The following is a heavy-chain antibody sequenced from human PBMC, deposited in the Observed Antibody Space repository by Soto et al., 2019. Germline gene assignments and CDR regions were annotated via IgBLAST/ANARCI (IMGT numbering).Heavy chain of an antibody. V-gene: IGHV2-5*01. CDR2: IYWNDNK. CDR1: GFSLSLSEVG. D-gene: IGHD6-19*01. J-gene: IGHJ4*02. CDR3: VHMQSGGHLGGWHNYYLEY. Sequence: QITLKESGPTLVKPTQTLTLTCSFSGFSLSLSEVGVAWIRPPPGKALECLALIYWNDNKHYSPSLKGMAIITKDTAKSNVVLTMIIMVPFDTATYYCVHMQSGGHLGGWHNYYLEYLGQGTLVTV.